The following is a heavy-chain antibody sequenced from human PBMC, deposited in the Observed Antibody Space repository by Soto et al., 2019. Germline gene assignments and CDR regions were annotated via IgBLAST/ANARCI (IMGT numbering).Heavy chain of an antibody. Sequence: QVQLQESGPGLVKPSETLSLTCTVSGDSVSNGNSYWSWIRQPPGKGLEWIGYTYYSGSTNYNPSLKSRVTISVDTSKNQFPLRLSSVTAADTAVYYCARGGAYYYYYGMDVWGQGTTVTVSS. J-gene: IGHJ6*02. CDR3: ARGGAYYYYYGMDV. CDR1: GDSVSNGNSY. CDR2: TYYSGST. V-gene: IGHV4-61*01.